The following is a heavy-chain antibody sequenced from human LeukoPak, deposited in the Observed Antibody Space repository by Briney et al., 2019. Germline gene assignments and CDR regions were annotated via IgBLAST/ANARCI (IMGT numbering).Heavy chain of an antibody. CDR1: GGSFSGFY. J-gene: IGHJ2*01. CDR3: ARHQGVVDL. Sequence: KPSETLSLTCAVYGGSFSGFYWSWIRRPPGKGLEWIGEINHSGSTNYNPSLKSRVTISVDTSKNQFSLKLSSVTAADTAVYYCARHQGVVDLWGRGSLVTVSS. D-gene: IGHD3-3*01. V-gene: IGHV4-34*01. CDR2: INHSGST.